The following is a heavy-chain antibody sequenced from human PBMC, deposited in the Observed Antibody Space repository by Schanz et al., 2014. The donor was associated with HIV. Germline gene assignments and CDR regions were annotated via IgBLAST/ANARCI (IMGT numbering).Heavy chain of an antibody. CDR3: AKDDAGYSSSWHYYYYYGMDV. V-gene: IGHV3-30*18. CDR2: ISNDGNYN. Sequence: QVQVVESGGGVVQPGRSLRLSCAASEFIFSSYGLHWVRQAPGKGLEWVAVISNDGNYNSYTESVKGRFTISRDNSKNTLYLQMNSLRAEDTAVYYCAKDDAGYSSSWHYYYYYGMDVWGQGTTVTVSS. D-gene: IGHD6-13*01. J-gene: IGHJ6*02. CDR1: EFIFSSYG.